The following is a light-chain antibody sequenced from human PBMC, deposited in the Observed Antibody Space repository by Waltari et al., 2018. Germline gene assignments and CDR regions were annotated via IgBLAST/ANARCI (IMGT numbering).Light chain of an antibody. CDR1: QSSSSY. V-gene: IGKV1-39*01. J-gene: IGKJ1*01. CDR3: QQSYSTPRT. Sequence: DIQMTQSPSSLSASVGDRVTITCRASQSSSSYLNWYQQKPGKAPKLLIYAASSLQSGVPSRCSGSGSGTDFTPTISSLQPEDFATYYCQQSYSTPRTFGQGTKVEIK. CDR2: AAS.